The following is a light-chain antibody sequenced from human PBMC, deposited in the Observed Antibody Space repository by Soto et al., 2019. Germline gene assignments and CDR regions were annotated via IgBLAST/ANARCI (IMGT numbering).Light chain of an antibody. V-gene: IGKV1-5*03. J-gene: IGKJ1*01. Sequence: DIQMTQSPSTLSASVGDRVTITCRASQSINSWLAWYQQKPGKAPKVLISKASSLESGVPSRFSGSGSGTEFTLTISSLQPDDFATYYCQQYNDYWTFGQGTKVEIK. CDR3: QQYNDYWT. CDR2: KAS. CDR1: QSINSW.